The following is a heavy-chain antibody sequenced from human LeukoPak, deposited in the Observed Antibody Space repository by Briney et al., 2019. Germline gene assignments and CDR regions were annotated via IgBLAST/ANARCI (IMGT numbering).Heavy chain of an antibody. CDR3: ARDWDGSAYDY. J-gene: IGHJ4*02. Sequence: GASVKVSCKASGYTFTGYYMHWVRQAPGLGLEWMGWINPNSGGTNYAQKFQGWVTMTRDTSISTAYMELSRLRSDDTAVYYCARDWDGSAYDYWGQGTLVTVSS. V-gene: IGHV1-2*04. CDR1: GYTFTGYY. D-gene: IGHD5-24*01. CDR2: INPNSGGT.